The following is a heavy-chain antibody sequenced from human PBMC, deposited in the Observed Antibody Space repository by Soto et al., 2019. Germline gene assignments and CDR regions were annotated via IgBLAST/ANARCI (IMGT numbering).Heavy chain of an antibody. V-gene: IGHV4-30-2*01. CDR1: GGSISSGGYS. Sequence: QLQLQESGSGLVRPSQTLSLTCAVSGGSISSGGYSCNWIRQPPGKGLERIGYIYHSGSTHYNPSHKSRVTITVDKSKNQFSLKLSPVTAAHTAVYYCARDQLEGNWFDPWGQGTLVTVSS. CDR3: ARDQLEGNWFDP. D-gene: IGHD1-1*01. CDR2: IYHSGST. J-gene: IGHJ5*02.